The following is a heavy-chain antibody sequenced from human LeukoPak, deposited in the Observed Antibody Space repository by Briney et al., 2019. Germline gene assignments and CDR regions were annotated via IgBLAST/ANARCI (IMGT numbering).Heavy chain of an antibody. CDR2: ISAYNGNT. Sequence: ATVKVSCKASGYTFTSYGISWVRQAPGQGLEWMGWISAYNGNTNYARKLQGRVTMTTDTSTSTAYMELRSLRSDDTAVYYCARDSCSGGSCYDVFDYWGQGTLVTVSS. D-gene: IGHD2-15*01. CDR1: GYTFTSYG. V-gene: IGHV1-18*01. CDR3: ARDSCSGGSCYDVFDY. J-gene: IGHJ4*02.